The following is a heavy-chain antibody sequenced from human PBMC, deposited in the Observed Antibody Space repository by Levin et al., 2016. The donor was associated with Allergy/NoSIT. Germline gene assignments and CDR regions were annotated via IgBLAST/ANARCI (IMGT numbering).Heavy chain of an antibody. Sequence: GGSLRLSCAASGLPFSIYDMTWVRQAPGKGLEWVSVFYFDDTTYYADSVRGRFTISRDNAKDTVYLQMNSLRVEDTAVYYCARGNLDIGDYWGQGILVAVSS. J-gene: IGHJ4*02. CDR2: FYFDDTT. CDR3: ARGNLDIGDY. D-gene: IGHD2-2*03. V-gene: IGHV3-66*01. CDR1: GLPFSIYD.